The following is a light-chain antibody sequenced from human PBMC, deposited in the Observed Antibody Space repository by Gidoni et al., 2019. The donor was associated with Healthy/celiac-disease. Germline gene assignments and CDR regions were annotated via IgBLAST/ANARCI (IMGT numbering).Light chain of an antibody. CDR2: YAS. CDR1: QSSGSS. J-gene: IGKJ3*01. CDR3: HQSSSVT. Sequence: IVLPHSPDFQSVTPKEKVTITCRASQSSGSSLHWYQQKPDQSPKLLIKYASQSFPGVPSRFSGSGSGTDFTLTINSLEAEDAATYYCHQSSSVTFGPGTKVDIK. V-gene: IGKV6-21*01.